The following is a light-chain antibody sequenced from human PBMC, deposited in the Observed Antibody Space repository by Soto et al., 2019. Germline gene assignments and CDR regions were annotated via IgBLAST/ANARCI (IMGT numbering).Light chain of an antibody. CDR3: QQRSNWTPT. Sequence: IVVTHSPSTLSLSPGIRSTLSCRASQNISSYLIWYQQKTGQAPRLLIYDVSNRATGIPARLSGSGYGTDLTITISSLEPEDFEVYYCQQRSNWTPTFGGGTKVDIK. J-gene: IGKJ4*01. V-gene: IGKV3-11*01. CDR2: DVS. CDR1: QNISSY.